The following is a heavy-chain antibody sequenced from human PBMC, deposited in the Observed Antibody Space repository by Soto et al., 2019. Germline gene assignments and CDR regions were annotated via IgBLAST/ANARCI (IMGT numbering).Heavy chain of an antibody. Sequence: PGGSLRLSCLASGFSFSDYAMHWVRQAPGKALEFVSVIRNNGAATYHADSVKNRFTISRDNSKDTVFLQMNSLGAEDTAVYYCVKGDRSISDRYDYWGQGTLVTVSS. CDR3: VKGDRSISDRYDY. V-gene: IGHV3-64D*06. CDR2: IRNNGAAT. J-gene: IGHJ4*02. D-gene: IGHD6-6*01. CDR1: GFSFSDYA.